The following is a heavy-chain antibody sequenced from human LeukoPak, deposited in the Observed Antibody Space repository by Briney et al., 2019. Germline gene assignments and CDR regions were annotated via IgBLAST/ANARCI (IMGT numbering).Heavy chain of an antibody. J-gene: IGHJ5*02. V-gene: IGHV4-34*01. Sequence: PGGSLRLSCAASGFTFNNYAMSWVRQPPGKGLEWIGEINHSGSTNYNPSLKSRVTISVDTSKNQFSLKLSSVTAADTAVYYCARGRRLYCSSTSCYSAWFDPWGQGTLVTVSS. CDR1: GFTFNNYA. D-gene: IGHD2-2*01. CDR2: INHSGST. CDR3: ARGRRLYCSSTSCYSAWFDP.